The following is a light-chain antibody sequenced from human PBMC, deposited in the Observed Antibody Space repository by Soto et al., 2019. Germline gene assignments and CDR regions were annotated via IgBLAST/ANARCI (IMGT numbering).Light chain of an antibody. V-gene: IGKV1-39*01. CDR2: AAS. Sequence: IPMTQSPSSMCVSXGDRVTIHCRARRSIRSCLHGYQQKPGKAPKLXXYAASSLQSGGPSRFSGSGSGTDFTRTISSRQHEDFATYYGQQSYSTPITFGQGTRLEIK. CDR3: QQSYSTPIT. CDR1: RSIRSC. J-gene: IGKJ5*01.